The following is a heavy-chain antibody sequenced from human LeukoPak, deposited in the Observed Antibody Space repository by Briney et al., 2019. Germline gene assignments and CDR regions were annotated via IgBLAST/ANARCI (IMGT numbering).Heavy chain of an antibody. J-gene: IGHJ4*02. CDR2: IDPNSGGT. V-gene: IGHV1-2*02. Sequence: GASVKVSCKASGYTFINHWMHWVRQAPGQGLEWMGWIDPNSGGTNFAQKFQGRVTMTTDTSITTAYMELTRLRSDDTAVYYCANWAATIRNFNYWGQGTLVTVSS. CDR1: GYTFINHW. D-gene: IGHD5-12*01. CDR3: ANWAATIRNFNY.